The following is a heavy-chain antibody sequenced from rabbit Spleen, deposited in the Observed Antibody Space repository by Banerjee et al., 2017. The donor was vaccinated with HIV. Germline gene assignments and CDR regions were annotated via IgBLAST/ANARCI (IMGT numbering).Heavy chain of an antibody. D-gene: IGHD2-1*01. Sequence: QLKESGGGLVQPGGSLKLSCKASGFDFSNYYMSWVRQAPGKGLEWIGYFDPVFGSTYFASWAKGRFTISSHNAQNTLYLQLNSLTVADTATYFCVRDRANIGGDYGPYYFDLWGQGTLVTVS. J-gene: IGHJ4*01. CDR3: VRDRANIGGDYGPYYFDL. V-gene: IGHV1S7*01. CDR1: GFDFSNYY. CDR2: FDPVFGST.